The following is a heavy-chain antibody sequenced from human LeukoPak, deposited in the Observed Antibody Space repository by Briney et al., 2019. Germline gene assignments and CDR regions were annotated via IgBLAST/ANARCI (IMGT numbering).Heavy chain of an antibody. V-gene: IGHV4-59*08. D-gene: IGHD5-24*01. CDR2: IYYSGST. CDR1: GGSISSYY. J-gene: IGHJ4*02. Sequence: SETLSLTCTVSGGSISSYYWSWIRQPPGKGLEWIGYIYYSGSTNYNPSLKSRVTISVDTSKNQFSLKLSSVTAADTVVYYCARGGATLRWLQLPYYFDYWGQGTLVTVSS. CDR3: ARGGATLRWLQLPYYFDY.